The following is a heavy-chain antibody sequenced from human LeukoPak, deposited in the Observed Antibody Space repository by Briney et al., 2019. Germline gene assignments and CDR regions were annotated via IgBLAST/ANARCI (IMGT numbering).Heavy chain of an antibody. J-gene: IGHJ4*02. Sequence: RGESLKISCKGSGYSFTSYWIGWVRQMPGKGLEWMAIIYCDGSKTIYSPSFQTQVTISVDKSTNTAYLQWSSLKASDTAMYYCAEQQAWHFDSWGQGTLVTVSS. CDR3: AEQQAWHFDS. CDR2: IYCDGSKT. V-gene: IGHV5-51*01. D-gene: IGHD5-12*01. CDR1: GYSFTSYW.